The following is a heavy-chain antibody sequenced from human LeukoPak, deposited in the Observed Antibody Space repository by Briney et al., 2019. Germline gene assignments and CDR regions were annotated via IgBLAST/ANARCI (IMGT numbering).Heavy chain of an antibody. CDR3: ARTIKSGNYYWFDP. J-gene: IGHJ5*02. CDR2: IYYSGST. Sequence: YPSETLSLTCTVSGGSISSYYWSWIRQPPGKGLEWIAFIYYSGSTKYNPSLKSRVTIPVDTSKNQFSLRLTSVTAADTAVYYCARTIKSGNYYWFDPWGQGTLVTVSS. D-gene: IGHD1-26*01. CDR1: GGSISSYY. V-gene: IGHV4-59*08.